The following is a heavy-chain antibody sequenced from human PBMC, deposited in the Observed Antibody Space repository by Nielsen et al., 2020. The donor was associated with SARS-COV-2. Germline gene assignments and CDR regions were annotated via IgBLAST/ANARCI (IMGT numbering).Heavy chain of an antibody. CDR3: ARGNSGSDLPDY. D-gene: IGHD5-12*01. Sequence: SETLSLTCTVSGSSISSYWWSWIRQSPGKGLEWIGYVFFSRTKYNPSLRSRASISVDTSQNQFSLTLDSVTTGDTAVYYCARGNSGSDLPDYWGQGILVTVPS. CDR1: GSSISSYW. V-gene: IGHV4-59*01. CDR2: VFFSRT. J-gene: IGHJ4*02.